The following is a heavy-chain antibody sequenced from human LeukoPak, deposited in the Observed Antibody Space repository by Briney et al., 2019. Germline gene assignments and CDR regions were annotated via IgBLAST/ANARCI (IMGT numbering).Heavy chain of an antibody. D-gene: IGHD2-15*01. CDR3: AKLLYWYIDL. Sequence: PGGSLRLSCAASGFTFNNYGMHWVRQAPGKGLEWVAFIRYDGSNKYYADPVKGRFTISRDNSKNTPYLQMNSLRAEDTAVYYCAKLLYWYIDLWGRGTLVTVSS. CDR2: IRYDGSNK. J-gene: IGHJ2*01. V-gene: IGHV3-30*02. CDR1: GFTFNNYG.